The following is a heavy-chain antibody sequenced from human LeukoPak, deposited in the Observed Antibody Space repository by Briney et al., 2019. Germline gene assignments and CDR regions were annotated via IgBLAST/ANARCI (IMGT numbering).Heavy chain of an antibody. CDR2: IYYSGST. D-gene: IGHD3-9*01. V-gene: IGHV4-59*08. Sequence: WETLSLTSTVSGGSISSYYWSWIRQPPGKGLEWIGYIYYSGSTNYNPSLKSRVTISVDTSKNQFSLKLSSVTAADTAVYYCARQGSYDILTGYDAFDIWGQGTMVTVSS. CDR3: ARQGSYDILTGYDAFDI. CDR1: GGSISSYY. J-gene: IGHJ3*02.